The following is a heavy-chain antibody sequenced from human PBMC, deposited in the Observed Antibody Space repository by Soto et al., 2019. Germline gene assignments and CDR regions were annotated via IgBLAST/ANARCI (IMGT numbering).Heavy chain of an antibody. Sequence: EVQLVESGGGLVQPGGSLRLSCAASGFIFSNFWMSWVRQAPGKGLEWVANINEDGSEKYHVDSVKGRFTISRDNVKNLMYLQMDSLRAEDTAVYKCVRGGSHSFDYCGQGTLVTVSS. V-gene: IGHV3-7*05. CDR1: GFIFSNFW. CDR2: INEDGSEK. D-gene: IGHD1-26*01. CDR3: VRGGSHSFDY. J-gene: IGHJ4*02.